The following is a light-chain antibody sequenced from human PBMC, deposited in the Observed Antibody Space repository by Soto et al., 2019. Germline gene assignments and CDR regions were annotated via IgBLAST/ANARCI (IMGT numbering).Light chain of an antibody. J-gene: IGLJ2*01. CDR2: EVS. CDR3: SSYTSSSDVV. CDR1: SSDVGAYDY. V-gene: IGLV2-14*01. Sequence: QSALTQPPSASGSPGQSVTISCTGTSSDVGAYDYVSWYQQHPGKAPKLMIYEVSNRPSGVSNRFSGSKSGNTASLTISGLQAEDEADYYCSSYTSSSDVVFGGGTKLTVL.